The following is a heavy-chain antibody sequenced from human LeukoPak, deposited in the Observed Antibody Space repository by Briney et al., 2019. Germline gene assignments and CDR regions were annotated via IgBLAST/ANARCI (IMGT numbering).Heavy chain of an antibody. CDR3: ARRYCPGGTCYSFAFDI. V-gene: IGHV4-59*08. J-gene: IGHJ3*02. Sequence: SETLSLTCTVSGGSISSYYWSWIRQPPRKGQEWNGYIYYSGSTNYNPSLKRRATISLDTSKNQFSLKLSSVTAADTAVYYCARRYCPGGTCYSFAFDIWGQGTMVTVSS. CDR2: IYYSGST. CDR1: GGSISSYY. D-gene: IGHD2-15*01.